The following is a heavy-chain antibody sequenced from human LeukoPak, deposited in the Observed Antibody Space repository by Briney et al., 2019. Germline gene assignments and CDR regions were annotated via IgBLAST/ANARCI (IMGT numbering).Heavy chain of an antibody. CDR3: AKEGGIQLWFYPFDY. CDR2: ISGSGGST. CDR1: GFTFTNYG. D-gene: IGHD5-18*01. V-gene: IGHV3-23*01. J-gene: IGHJ4*02. Sequence: GGSLRLSCATSGFTFTNYGMNWVRQAPGKGLEWVSAISGSGGSTYYADSVKGRFTISRDNSKNTLYLQMNSLRAEDTAVYYCAKEGGIQLWFYPFDYWGQGTLVTVSS.